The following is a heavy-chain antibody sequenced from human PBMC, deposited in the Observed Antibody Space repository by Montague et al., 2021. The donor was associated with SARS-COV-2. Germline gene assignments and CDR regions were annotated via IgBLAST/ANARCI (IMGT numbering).Heavy chain of an antibody. J-gene: IGHJ4*02. CDR2: LYSSGST. D-gene: IGHD6-19*01. CDR1: GESIDRDTYY. V-gene: IGHV4-39*02. CDR3: ARPRSVSGWFYFDG. Sequence: SETLSLTCIVSGESIDRDTYYWGWIRQSPGNGLEWIGSLYSSGSTYYNPSLRGRVTISMDTSKNHFSLKVNSVTATDTAVYFCARPRSVSGWFYFDGWGQGTLVSVSS.